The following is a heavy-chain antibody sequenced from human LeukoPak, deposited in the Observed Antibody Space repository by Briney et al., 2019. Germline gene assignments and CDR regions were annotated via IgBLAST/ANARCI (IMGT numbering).Heavy chain of an antibody. CDR1: GFTFSSYG. CDR2: ISGSGGST. J-gene: IGHJ4*02. CDR3: AKVGTGYSSRVFDY. Sequence: GGTPRLSCAASGFTFSSYGMSWVRQAPGKGLEWVSAISGSGGSTYYADSVKGRFTISRDNSKNTLYLQMNSLRAEDTAVYYCAKVGTGYSSRVFDYWGQGTLVTVSS. V-gene: IGHV3-23*01. D-gene: IGHD6-13*01.